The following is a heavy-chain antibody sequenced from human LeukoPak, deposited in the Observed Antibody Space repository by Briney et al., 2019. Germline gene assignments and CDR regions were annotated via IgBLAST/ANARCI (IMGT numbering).Heavy chain of an antibody. D-gene: IGHD3-22*01. CDR2: ISDSGGIK. Sequence: GGSLRLSCAASGFTFSTYAMTWVRQAPRKGLEWVSTISDSGGIKYHADSVKGRFTISRDNSKNTLYLQMNSLRAEDTAVYYCARGYDTSGYYHYYFDYWGQGTLVTVSS. J-gene: IGHJ4*02. CDR1: GFTFSTYA. CDR3: ARGYDTSGYYHYYFDY. V-gene: IGHV3-23*01.